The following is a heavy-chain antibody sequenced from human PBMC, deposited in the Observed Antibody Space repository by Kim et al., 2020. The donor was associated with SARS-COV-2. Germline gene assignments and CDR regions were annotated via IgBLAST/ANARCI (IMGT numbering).Heavy chain of an antibody. Sequence: ASVKVSCKVSGYTLTELSMHWVRQAPGKGLEWMGGFDPEDGETIYAQKFQGRVTMTEDTSTDTAYMELSSLRSEDTAVYYCATVAQSTTDQYSSIDYWGQGTLVTVSS. J-gene: IGHJ4*02. CDR3: ATVAQSTTDQYSSIDY. CDR1: GYTLTELS. V-gene: IGHV1-24*01. CDR2: FDPEDGET. D-gene: IGHD4-17*01.